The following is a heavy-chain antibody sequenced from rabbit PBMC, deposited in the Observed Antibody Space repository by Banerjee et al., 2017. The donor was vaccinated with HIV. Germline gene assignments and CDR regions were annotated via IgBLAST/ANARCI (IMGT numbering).Heavy chain of an antibody. Sequence: QLVESGGGLVTLGGSLKLTCKASGIDFSSYGISWVRQAPGKGLEWIAYIYPHGGSADYASWVNGRFTLSLDNAQNTVDLQMNSLTAADTATYFCVRDSSGWGADLWGPGTLVTVS. J-gene: IGHJ4*01. CDR2: IYPHGGSA. D-gene: IGHD4-1*01. CDR1: GIDFSSYG. V-gene: IGHV1S7*01. CDR3: VRDSSGWGADL.